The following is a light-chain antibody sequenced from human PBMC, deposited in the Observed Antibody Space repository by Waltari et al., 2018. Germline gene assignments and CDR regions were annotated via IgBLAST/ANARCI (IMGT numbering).Light chain of an antibody. Sequence: QSALTQPASVSGSPGQSITISCNRTSSDVAGYTYVPWYQQHPGKAPKLMIYEVSNRPSGVSNPFSGSKSGNTASLTISGLQAEDEADYYCSSYTSSSTRVFGGGTKLTVL. J-gene: IGLJ3*02. CDR2: EVS. V-gene: IGLV2-14*01. CDR3: SSYTSSSTRV. CDR1: SSDVAGYTY.